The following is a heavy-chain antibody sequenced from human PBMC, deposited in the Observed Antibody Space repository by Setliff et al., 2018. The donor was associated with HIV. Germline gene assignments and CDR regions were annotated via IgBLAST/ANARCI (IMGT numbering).Heavy chain of an antibody. CDR3: ARHAAAAPFRY. J-gene: IGHJ4*02. D-gene: IGHD6-13*01. V-gene: IGHV4-34*01. Sequence: PSETLSLTCAVYGASFSDYNWNWIRQPPGKGLEWIGEINDRETTTFNHSLRTRVIISVDTSNQFSLKLSSVTAADTAVYFCARHAAAAPFRYWGQGTLVTVSS. CDR2: INDRETT. CDR1: GASFSDYN.